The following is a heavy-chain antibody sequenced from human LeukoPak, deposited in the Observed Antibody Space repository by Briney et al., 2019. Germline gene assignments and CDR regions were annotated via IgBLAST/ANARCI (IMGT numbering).Heavy chain of an antibody. J-gene: IGHJ6*02. D-gene: IGHD3-3*01. V-gene: IGHV4-4*07. Sequence: SETLSLTCTVSGGSISSYYWSWIRQPAGKGLEWIGRIYTSGSTNYNPSLKSRVTMSVDTSKNQFSLKLSPVTAADTAVYYCARASPYYDFWSGPATAYYYYGMDVWGQGTTVTVSS. CDR2: IYTSGST. CDR3: ARASPYYDFWSGPATAYYYYGMDV. CDR1: GGSISSYY.